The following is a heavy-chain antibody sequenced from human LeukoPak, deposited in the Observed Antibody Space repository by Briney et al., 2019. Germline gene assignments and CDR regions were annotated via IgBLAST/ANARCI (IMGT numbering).Heavy chain of an antibody. J-gene: IGHJ4*02. Sequence: ASVKISCKASGYTFTSYGISWVRQAPGQGLDWMGWISAYNGNTNYAQKLQGRVTMTTDTSTSTAYMELRSLRSHDTAVYYCARDNPLPLSMIVVGHVSFDYWGQGTLVTVSS. V-gene: IGHV1-18*01. D-gene: IGHD3-22*01. CDR2: ISAYNGNT. CDR1: GYTFTSYG. CDR3: ARDNPLPLSMIVVGHVSFDY.